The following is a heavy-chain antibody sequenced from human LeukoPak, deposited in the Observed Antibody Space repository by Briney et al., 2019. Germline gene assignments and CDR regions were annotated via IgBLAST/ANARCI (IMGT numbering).Heavy chain of an antibody. Sequence: PSGTLSLTCAVYGGSFSGYYWSWIRQPPGKGLEWIGEINHSGSTNYNPSLKSRVTISVDTSKNQFSLKLSSVTAADTAVYYCARGPIFGVVRYFDPWGQGTLVTVSS. CDR1: GGSFSGYY. V-gene: IGHV4-34*01. CDR3: ARGPIFGVVRYFDP. D-gene: IGHD3-3*01. J-gene: IGHJ5*02. CDR2: INHSGST.